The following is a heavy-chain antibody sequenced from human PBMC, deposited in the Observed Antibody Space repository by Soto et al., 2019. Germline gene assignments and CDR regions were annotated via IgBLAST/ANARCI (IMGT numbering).Heavy chain of an antibody. CDR1: GGSFSGYY. CDR3: ARFRAVRGVIITGCYYYGMDV. CDR2: INHSGST. V-gene: IGHV4-34*01. J-gene: IGHJ6*02. D-gene: IGHD3-10*01. Sequence: SETLSLTCAVYGGSFSGYYWSWIRQPPGKGLEWIGEINHSGSTNYNPSLKSRVTISVDTSKNQFSPKLSSVTAADTAVYYCARFRAVRGVIITGCYYYGMDVWGQGTTVTVSS.